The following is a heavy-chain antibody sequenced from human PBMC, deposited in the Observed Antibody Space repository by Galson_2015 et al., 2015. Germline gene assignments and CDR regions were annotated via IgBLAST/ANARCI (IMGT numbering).Heavy chain of an antibody. CDR2: IKQDGSEK. V-gene: IGHV3-7*01. CDR1: EFTFSSFS. D-gene: IGHD2/OR15-2a*01. CDR3: AREGNSQGIYYYGMDV. J-gene: IGHJ6*02. Sequence: SLRLSCAGSEFTFSSFSMTWVRQAPGRGLEWVANIKQDGSEKNYVDSVKGRFTISRDNANNSLYLQMNSLRVEDTAVYYCAREGNSQGIYYYGMDVWGQGTAVTVSS.